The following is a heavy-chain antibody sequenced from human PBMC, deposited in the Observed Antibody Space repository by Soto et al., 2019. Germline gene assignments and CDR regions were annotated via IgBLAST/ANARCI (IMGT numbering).Heavy chain of an antibody. CDR2: TSYDGSNQ. D-gene: IGHD3-16*01. Sequence: QVQLVESGGGVVQPGTSLRVSCVGSGFTFRSYVIHWVRQAPGKGLEWVALTSYDGSNQYYGDSVRGRFTISRDNSRNKVDLQMDSLRLEDTALYYCARWGTTGGLDVWGQGTLVSVSS. CDR1: GFTFRSYV. V-gene: IGHV3-33*05. CDR3: ARWGTTGGLDV. J-gene: IGHJ1*01.